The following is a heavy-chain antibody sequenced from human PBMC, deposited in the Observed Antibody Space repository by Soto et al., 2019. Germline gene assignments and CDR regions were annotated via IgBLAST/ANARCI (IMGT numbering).Heavy chain of an antibody. J-gene: IGHJ6*02. CDR1: GYSFTSYW. CDR3: ATSVAGYYYGMDV. D-gene: IGHD6-19*01. V-gene: IGHV5-10-1*01. CDR2: IDPSDSYT. Sequence: ESLKISCQGSGYSFTSYWISWVRQMPGKGLEWMGRIDPSDSYTNYSPSFQGHVTISADKSISTAYLQWSSLKDSDTAMYYCATSVAGYYYGMDVWGQGTTVTVSS.